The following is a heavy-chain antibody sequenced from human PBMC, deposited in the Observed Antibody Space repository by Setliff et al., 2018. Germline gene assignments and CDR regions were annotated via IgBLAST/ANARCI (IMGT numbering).Heavy chain of an antibody. Sequence: GGSLRLSCAASGFTFSNHWMTWVRQAPGKGLEWVANIKQDGSDKYYVDSVKGRFTVSRDNAKNSLYLQMSSLRAEDTAVFYRARVVTSAFDLWGQGTMVTVSS. CDR2: IKQDGSDK. J-gene: IGHJ3*01. D-gene: IGHD2-2*01. CDR3: ARVVTSAFDL. V-gene: IGHV3-7*03. CDR1: GFTFSNHW.